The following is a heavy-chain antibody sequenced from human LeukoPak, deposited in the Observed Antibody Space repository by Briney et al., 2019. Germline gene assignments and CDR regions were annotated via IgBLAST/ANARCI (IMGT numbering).Heavy chain of an antibody. J-gene: IGHJ4*02. CDR2: IYSGGST. Sequence: GGSLRLSCAASEFSVGSNYMTWVRQAPGKGLEWVSLIYSGGSTYYADSVKGRFTISRDNSKNTLYLQMNSLRAEDTAVYYCARGYCTNAVCSLGPTQAWGQGTLVTVSS. CDR3: ARGYCTNAVCSLGPTQA. CDR1: EFSVGSNY. V-gene: IGHV3-66*01. D-gene: IGHD2-8*01.